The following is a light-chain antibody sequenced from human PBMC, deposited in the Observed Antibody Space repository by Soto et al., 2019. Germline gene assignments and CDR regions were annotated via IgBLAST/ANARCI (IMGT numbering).Light chain of an antibody. V-gene: IGLV2-23*01. J-gene: IGLJ3*02. Sequence: QSGLTQPASVSGSPGQSITISCTGTSSDVGPYNLVSWYQHHPGKVPQLIIYETTKRPAGVSSRFSGSKSGNTASLTISGLQAEDEAHYHCSSYTGDYTLMFAGGTKLTVL. CDR3: SSYTGDYTLM. CDR1: SSDVGPYNL. CDR2: ETT.